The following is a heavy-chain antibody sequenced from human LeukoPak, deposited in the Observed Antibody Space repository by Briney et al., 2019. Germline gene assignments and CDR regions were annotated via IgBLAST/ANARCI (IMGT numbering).Heavy chain of an antibody. D-gene: IGHD3-10*01. J-gene: IGHJ5*02. CDR3: ARVSGSYWDWFDP. CDR1: GGSVTSDIYY. CDR2: IYYSGST. Sequence: SETLSLTCTVSGGSVTSDIYYWSWIRQPPGKGLEWIGYIYYSGSTNYNPSLKSRVTISVDTSKNQFSLKLSSVTAADTAVYYCARVSGSYWDWFDPWGQGTLVTVSS. V-gene: IGHV4-61*01.